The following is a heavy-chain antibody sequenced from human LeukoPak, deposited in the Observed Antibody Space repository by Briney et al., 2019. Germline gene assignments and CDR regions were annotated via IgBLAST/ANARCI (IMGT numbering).Heavy chain of an antibody. CDR2: ISSSGST. CDR1: GYSISSGYY. Sequence: SETLSLTCTVSGYSISSGYYWGWIRQPPGKGLEWIGRISSSGSTDYNPSLKSRVTISVDTSKNQFSLKLSSVTAADTAVYFCARGPYSYDSSGAFDIWGQGTMVTVSS. D-gene: IGHD3-22*01. CDR3: ARGPYSYDSSGAFDI. V-gene: IGHV4-38-2*02. J-gene: IGHJ3*02.